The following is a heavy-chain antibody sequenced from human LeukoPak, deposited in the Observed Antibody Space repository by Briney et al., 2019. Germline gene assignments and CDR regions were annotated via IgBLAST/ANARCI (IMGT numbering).Heavy chain of an antibody. V-gene: IGHV3-30*01. Sequence: GGSLRLSCAASGFTFSSYAMHWVRQAPGKGLEWVAVISYDGSNKYYADSVKGRFTISRDNSKNTLYLQMNSLRAEDTAVSYCARETAMAMYFDYWGQGTLVTVSS. D-gene: IGHD5-18*01. CDR3: ARETAMAMYFDY. J-gene: IGHJ4*02. CDR1: GFTFSSYA. CDR2: ISYDGSNK.